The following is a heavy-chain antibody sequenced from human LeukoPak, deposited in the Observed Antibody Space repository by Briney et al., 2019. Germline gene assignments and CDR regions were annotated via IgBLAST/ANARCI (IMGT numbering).Heavy chain of an antibody. J-gene: IGHJ4*02. CDR1: GGSVSSSSSY. Sequence: SEALSLTCTVSGGSVSSSSSYWSWIRQPPGKGLEWIGYIYYSGSTNYNPSLKSRVTISVDTSKNQFSLKLSSVTAADTAVYYCARSWGEDYWGQGTLVTVSS. CDR3: ARSWGEDY. CDR2: IYYSGST. V-gene: IGHV4-61*01. D-gene: IGHD3-16*01.